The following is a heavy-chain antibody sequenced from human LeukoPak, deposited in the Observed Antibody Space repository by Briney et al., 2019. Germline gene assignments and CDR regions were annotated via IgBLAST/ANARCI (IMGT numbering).Heavy chain of an antibody. V-gene: IGHV3-9*01. CDR1: GFTFDDYA. Sequence: PGGSLRLSCAASGFTFDDYAMHWVRQAPGKGLEWVAGISWNSCSIGYADSVKGRFTISRDNAKNSLYLQMNSLRAEDTALYYCAKGSGYSYGECDYWGQGTLVTVSS. D-gene: IGHD5-18*01. J-gene: IGHJ4*02. CDR2: ISWNSCSI. CDR3: AKGSGYSYGECDY.